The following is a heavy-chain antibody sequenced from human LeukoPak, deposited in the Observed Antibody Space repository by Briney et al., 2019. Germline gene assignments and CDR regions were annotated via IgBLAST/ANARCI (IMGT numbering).Heavy chain of an antibody. CDR1: GYTFTSYG. J-gene: IGHJ6*02. CDR3: ARDDYYGSGSYPPHGMDV. CDR2: ISAYNGNT. V-gene: IGHV1-18*01. Sequence: ASVKVSCKASGYTFTSYGISWVRQAPGQGLEWMGWISAYNGNTYYAQKLQGRVTMTTDTSTSTAYMELRSLRSDDTAMYYCARDDYYGSGSYPPHGMDVWGQGTTVTVSS. D-gene: IGHD3-10*01.